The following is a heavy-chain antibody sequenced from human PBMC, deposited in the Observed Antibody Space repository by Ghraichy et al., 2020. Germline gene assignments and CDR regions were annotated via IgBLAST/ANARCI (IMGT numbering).Heavy chain of an antibody. J-gene: IGHJ4*02. V-gene: IGHV3-21*01. Sequence: GGSLRLSCAASGFTFSSYSMNWVRQAPGKGLEWVSSISSSSSYIYYADSVKGRFTISRDNAKNSLYLQMNSLRAEDTAVYYCALLQGVAGTPFDRWGQGTLVTVSS. CDR1: GFTFSSYS. CDR2: ISSSSSYI. CDR3: ALLQGVAGTPFDR. D-gene: IGHD6-19*01.